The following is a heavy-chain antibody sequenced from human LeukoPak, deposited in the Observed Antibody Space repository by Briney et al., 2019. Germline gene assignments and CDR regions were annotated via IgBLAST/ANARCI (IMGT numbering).Heavy chain of an antibody. CDR2: IYYSGST. Sequence: PSETLSLTCTVSGGSISSSSYYWGWIRQPPGKGLEWIGSIYYSGSTYYNPSLKSRVTIAVDTSKNQFSLKLSSVTAADTAVYYCARHNHSGWFPPHYFDYWGQGTLVTVSS. J-gene: IGHJ4*02. V-gene: IGHV4-39*01. D-gene: IGHD6-19*01. CDR3: ARHNHSGWFPPHYFDY. CDR1: GGSISSSSYY.